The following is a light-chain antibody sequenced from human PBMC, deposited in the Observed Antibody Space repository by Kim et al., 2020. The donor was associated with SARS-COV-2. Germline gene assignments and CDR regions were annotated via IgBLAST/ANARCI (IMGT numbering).Light chain of an antibody. CDR2: LNSDGSH. CDR1: RGHSSYA. Sequence: VKHTCTLSRGHSSYAIAWHQQQPEKGPRYLMKLNSDGSHSKGDGIPDRFSGSSSGAERYLTISSLQSEDEADYYCQTWGTGIRWVFGGGTKLTVL. CDR3: QTWGTGIRWV. J-gene: IGLJ3*02. V-gene: IGLV4-69*01.